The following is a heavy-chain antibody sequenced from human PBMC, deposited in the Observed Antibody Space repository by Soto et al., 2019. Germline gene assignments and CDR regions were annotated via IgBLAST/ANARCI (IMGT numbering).Heavy chain of an antibody. V-gene: IGHV3-30*18. CDR2: MSYDGSNE. Sequence: QVQLVESGGGVVQPGRSLRLSCAASGFTFSHYAMHWVRQAPGKGMEWVELMSYDGSNEYYADSVKGRFTISRDNSKNTLYLQMNSLRAEDTAVYYCAKDGSHNFDYWGQGTLVTFSS. CDR1: GFTFSHYA. CDR3: AKDGSHNFDY. D-gene: IGHD1-26*01. J-gene: IGHJ4*02.